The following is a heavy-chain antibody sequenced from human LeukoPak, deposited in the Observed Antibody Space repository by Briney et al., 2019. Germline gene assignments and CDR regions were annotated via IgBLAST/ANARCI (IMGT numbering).Heavy chain of an antibody. D-gene: IGHD6-19*01. CDR1: GFTFSSYW. Sequence: GGSLRLSCAASGFTFSSYWMSWVRQAPGKGLEWVANIKQDGSEKYYVDSVKGRFTISRDNAKNTLFLQMNSLRGEDTAMYYCARVQGGGYRTADYWGQGTLVTVSS. J-gene: IGHJ4*02. CDR3: ARVQGGGYRTADY. CDR2: IKQDGSEK. V-gene: IGHV3-7*01.